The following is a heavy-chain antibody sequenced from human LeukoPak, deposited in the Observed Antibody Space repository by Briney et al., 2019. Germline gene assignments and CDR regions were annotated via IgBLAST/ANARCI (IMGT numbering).Heavy chain of an antibody. J-gene: IGHJ3*02. Sequence: GGAPRLSCAAPGFTFCSYALSWVRQAPGKGLVWVSRINSDGSSTSYADSVKGRFTISRDNAKNTLYLQMNSLRAEDTAVYYCARGRIAAAGTEGSDAFDIWGQGTMVTVSS. CDR3: ARGRIAAAGTEGSDAFDI. V-gene: IGHV3-74*01. CDR2: INSDGSST. D-gene: IGHD6-13*01. CDR1: GFTFCSYA.